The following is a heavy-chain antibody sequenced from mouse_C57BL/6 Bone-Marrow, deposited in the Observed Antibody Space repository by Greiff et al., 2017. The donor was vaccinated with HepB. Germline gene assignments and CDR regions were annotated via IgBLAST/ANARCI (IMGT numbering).Heavy chain of an antibody. CDR2: IRSKSNNYAT. V-gene: IGHV10-1*01. CDR3: VRHGPPRGTVVPHWYFDV. J-gene: IGHJ1*03. Sequence: EVQLVESGGGLVQPKGSLKLSCAASGFSFNTYAMNWVRQAPGKGLEWVARIRSKSNNYATYYADSVKDRFTISRDDSESMLYLQMNNLKTEDTAMYYCVRHGPPRGTVVPHWYFDVWGTGTTVTVSS. CDR1: GFSFNTYA. D-gene: IGHD1-1*01.